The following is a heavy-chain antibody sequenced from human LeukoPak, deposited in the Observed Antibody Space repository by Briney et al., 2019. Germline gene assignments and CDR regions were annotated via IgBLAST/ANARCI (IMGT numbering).Heavy chain of an antibody. V-gene: IGHV1-2*02. Sequence: VASVKVSCKASGYTFTDYYMHWVRQAPGQRLEWMGWINPYRGGTDYAQKFQGRVTMTRDTSISTAYMEVSRLRPDDTAVYYCARPMVRGVIFDGMDVWGQGTTVTVSS. CDR2: INPYRGGT. CDR1: GYTFTDYY. CDR3: ARPMVRGVIFDGMDV. D-gene: IGHD3-10*01. J-gene: IGHJ6*02.